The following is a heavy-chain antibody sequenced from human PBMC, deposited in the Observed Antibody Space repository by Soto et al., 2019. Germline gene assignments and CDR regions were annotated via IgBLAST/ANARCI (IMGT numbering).Heavy chain of an antibody. J-gene: IGHJ4*02. CDR3: ARGPIDSSGFPAGYFDY. Sequence: TLSLTCTVSGGSISSGDYYWSWIRQPPGKGLEWIGYIYYSGSTYYNPSLKSRVTISVDTSKNQFSLKLSSVTAADTAVYYCARGPIDSSGFPAGYFDYWGQGTLVTVSS. D-gene: IGHD3-22*01. CDR2: IYYSGST. V-gene: IGHV4-30-4*01. CDR1: GGSISSGDYY.